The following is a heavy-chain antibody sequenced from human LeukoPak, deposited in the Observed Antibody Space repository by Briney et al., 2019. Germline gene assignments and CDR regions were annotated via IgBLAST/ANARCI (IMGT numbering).Heavy chain of an antibody. D-gene: IGHD2-2*01. V-gene: IGHV4-30-2*01. CDR3: ARESEMRKLVVPAAKSYGMDV. Sequence: SETLSLTCIVSGGSISSGGYHWSWIRQPPGKGLEWIGYIYHSGSTYYNPSLKSRVTISVDRSKNQFSLKLSSVTAADTAVYYCARESEMRKLVVPAAKSYGMDVWGQGTTVTVSS. J-gene: IGHJ6*02. CDR1: GGSISSGGYH. CDR2: IYHSGST.